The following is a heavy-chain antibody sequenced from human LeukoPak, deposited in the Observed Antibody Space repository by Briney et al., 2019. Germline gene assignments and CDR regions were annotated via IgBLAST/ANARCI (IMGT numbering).Heavy chain of an antibody. CDR1: GYTFTSYG. V-gene: IGHV1-18*01. D-gene: IGHD4-23*01. Sequence: ASVKVSCKASGYTFTSYGVSWVRQAPGQGLEWMGWISAYNGNTNYAQNLQGRVTMTTVTSTNTAYMELWSLRSDDTAVYYCARGVAVGTAYYFDCWGQGTLVTVSS. CDR2: ISAYNGNT. J-gene: IGHJ4*02. CDR3: ARGVAVGTAYYFDC.